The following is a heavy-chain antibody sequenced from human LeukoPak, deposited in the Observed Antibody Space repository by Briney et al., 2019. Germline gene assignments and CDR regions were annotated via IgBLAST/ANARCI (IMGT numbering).Heavy chain of an antibody. CDR2: INPNSGGI. V-gene: IGHV1-2*02. CDR3: ARGYCSSTSCYAFDY. D-gene: IGHD2-2*01. CDR1: GYTFTGYY. Sequence: ASVKVSCKASGYTFTGYYMHWVRQAPGQGLEWMGWINPNSGGINYAQKFQGRVTMTRDTSISTAYMELSRLRSDDTAVYYCARGYCSSTSCYAFDYWGQGTLVTVSS. J-gene: IGHJ4*02.